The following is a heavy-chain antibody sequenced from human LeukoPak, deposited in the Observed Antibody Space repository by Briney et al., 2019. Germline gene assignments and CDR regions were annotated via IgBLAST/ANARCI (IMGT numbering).Heavy chain of an antibody. Sequence: ASVKVSCKASGYTFTGYSMHWVRQAPGQGLEWMGWINPNSGGTNYAQKFQGRVTMTSDTSISTAYMELSRLRSDDTAVYYCARVGVEGASCYDYWGQGTLVTVSS. CDR2: INPNSGGT. CDR3: ARVGVEGASCYDY. J-gene: IGHJ4*02. D-gene: IGHD2-2*01. V-gene: IGHV1-2*02. CDR1: GYTFTGYS.